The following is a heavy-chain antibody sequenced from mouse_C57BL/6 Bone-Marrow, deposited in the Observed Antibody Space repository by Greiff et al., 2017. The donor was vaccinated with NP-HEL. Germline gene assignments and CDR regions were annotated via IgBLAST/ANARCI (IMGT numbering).Heavy chain of an antibody. Sequence: EVKLVESGEGLVKPRGSLQLSCAASGFTFSSYAMSWVRQTPEKRLEWVAYISSGGDYIYYADTVQGRFTISRDTARNPLDLQMSSLKSEDTAMYYCTRGPAWLAYWGQGTLVTVSA. CDR2: ISSGGDYI. CDR3: TRGPAWLAY. J-gene: IGHJ3*01. V-gene: IGHV5-9-1*02. CDR1: GFTFSSYA.